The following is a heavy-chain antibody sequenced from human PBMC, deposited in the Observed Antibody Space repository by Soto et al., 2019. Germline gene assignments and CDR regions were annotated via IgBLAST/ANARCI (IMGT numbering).Heavy chain of an antibody. D-gene: IGHD3-10*01. Sequence: QVQLVQSGAEVKKPGASVKVSCKASGYTFTSYNMHWVRQAPGQGLEWVGMINPLGFSTTYEQKFRVIVTITRNTATSIVYMKLTNLRSEDTAVYYCARAAVRFGEGYWLDPWGQGTQVTV. CDR1: GYTFTSYN. V-gene: IGHV1-46*01. CDR2: INPLGFST. J-gene: IGHJ5*02. CDR3: ARAAVRFGEGYWLDP.